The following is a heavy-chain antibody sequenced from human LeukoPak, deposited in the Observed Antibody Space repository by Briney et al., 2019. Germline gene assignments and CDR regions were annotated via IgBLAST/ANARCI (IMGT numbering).Heavy chain of an antibody. D-gene: IGHD4-17*01. J-gene: IGHJ3*02. CDR3: ARDDNGDYKAFDI. V-gene: IGHV3-30-3*01. CDR1: GFTFSSYA. Sequence: GGSLRLSCAASGFTFSSYAMHWVRQAPGKGLEWVAVISYDGSNKYYADSVKGRFTISRDNSKNTLYLQMNSLRAEDTAVCYCARDDNGDYKAFDIWGQGTMVTVSS. CDR2: ISYDGSNK.